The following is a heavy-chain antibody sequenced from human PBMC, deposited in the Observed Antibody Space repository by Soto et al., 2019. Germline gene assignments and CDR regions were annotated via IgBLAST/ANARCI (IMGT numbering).Heavy chain of an antibody. Sequence: GGSLRLSCAASGFTFSSYAMSWVRQAPGKGLEWVSAISGSGGSTYYADSVKGRFTISRENSKNTLYLQMNSLRAEDTAVYYCAKDGVDVTGSFTIPLPRDYYYYMDVWGKGTTVTVSS. D-gene: IGHD3-3*01. CDR3: AKDGVDVTGSFTIPLPRDYYYYMDV. V-gene: IGHV3-23*01. CDR2: ISGSGGST. J-gene: IGHJ6*03. CDR1: GFTFSSYA.